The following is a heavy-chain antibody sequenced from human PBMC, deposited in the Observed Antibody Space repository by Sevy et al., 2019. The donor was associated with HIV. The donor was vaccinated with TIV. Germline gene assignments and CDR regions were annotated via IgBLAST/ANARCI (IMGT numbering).Heavy chain of an antibody. CDR3: AGGGYDSSGSFDAFDI. Sequence: GGSLRLSCAVSGFTFSNYAMNWVRQAPGKGLEWVSTIYGSGGITYYADSVRGRFTMSRDNSKNTLYLQMNSLRAEDTAVYYCAGGGYDSSGSFDAFDIWGQGTRVTVSS. V-gene: IGHV3-23*01. CDR1: GFTFSNYA. J-gene: IGHJ3*02. D-gene: IGHD3-22*01. CDR2: IYGSGGIT.